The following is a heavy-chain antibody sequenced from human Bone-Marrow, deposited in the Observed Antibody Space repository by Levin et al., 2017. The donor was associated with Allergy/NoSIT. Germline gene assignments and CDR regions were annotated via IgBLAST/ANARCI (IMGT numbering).Heavy chain of an antibody. V-gene: IGHV1-18*01. CDR1: GYSFTNYG. J-gene: IGHJ6*03. CDR3: ARVARDAFGVVVEYYHYMDV. D-gene: IGHD3-3*01. Sequence: GESLKISCKTSGYSFTNYGITWVRQAPGQGFEWMGWINVENGDTNYGQKFQGRVPMTTDTSTSTVYMELRSLRPDDTAVYYCARVARDAFGVVVEYYHYMDVWDKGTTVTVSS. CDR2: INVENGDT.